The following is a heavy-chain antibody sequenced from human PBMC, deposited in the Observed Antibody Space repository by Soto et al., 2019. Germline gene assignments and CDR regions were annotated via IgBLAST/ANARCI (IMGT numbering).Heavy chain of an antibody. CDR3: ARHGPGKVGADYIDY. D-gene: IGHD1-26*01. Sequence: SETLSLTCTVSGGSISSYYWSWIRQPPGKGLEWIGYIYYSGSTNYNPSLKSRVTISVDTSKNQFSLKLSSVTAADTAVYYCARHGPGKVGADYIDYRGQGTLVTVSS. CDR1: GGSISSYY. J-gene: IGHJ4*02. CDR2: IYYSGST. V-gene: IGHV4-59*08.